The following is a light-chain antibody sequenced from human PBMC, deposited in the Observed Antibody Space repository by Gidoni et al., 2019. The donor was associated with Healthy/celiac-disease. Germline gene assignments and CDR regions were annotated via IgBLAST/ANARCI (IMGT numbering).Light chain of an antibody. CDR3: SSYAGSNNLV. Sequence: QCALTQPPSASGSPGQSVTISCTGTSSHVGGYNYVSWYQQHPGKAPHLMIYEVSKRPSGVPDRFSGSKSGNTASLTVSGLQAEDEADYYCSSYAGSNNLVFGGGTKLTVL. J-gene: IGLJ2*01. CDR1: SSHVGGYNY. CDR2: EVS. V-gene: IGLV2-8*01.